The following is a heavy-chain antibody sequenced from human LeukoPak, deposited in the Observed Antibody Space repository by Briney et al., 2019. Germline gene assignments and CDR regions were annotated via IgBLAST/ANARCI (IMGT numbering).Heavy chain of an antibody. CDR2: FDPEDGET. D-gene: IGHD3-22*01. V-gene: IGHV1-24*01. Sequence: ASVKVSCKVSGYTLTALSMHWVRQAPGKGLEWMGGFDPEDGETIYAQKFQGRVTMTEDTSTDTAYMELSSLRSEDTAVYYCATVTPRGYYGSSGYAIDAFDIWGQGTMVTVSA. J-gene: IGHJ3*02. CDR3: ATVTPRGYYGSSGYAIDAFDI. CDR1: GYTLTALS.